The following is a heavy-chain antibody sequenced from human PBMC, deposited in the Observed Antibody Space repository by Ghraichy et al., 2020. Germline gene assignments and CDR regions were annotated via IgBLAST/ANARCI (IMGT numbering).Heavy chain of an antibody. J-gene: IGHJ4*02. V-gene: IGHV1-2*02. CDR1: GYTFTGSF. CDR2: INPNSGGA. D-gene: IGHD2-8*02. CDR3: ARDYCSGGTCYFDY. Sequence: ASVKVSCKASGYTFTGSFIHWVRQAPGQGLEWLGWINPNSGGANFAQRFQGRVTMTRDTSISTAYMELSRLTSDDTAVYYCARDYCSGGTCYFDYWGQGTLVTVSS.